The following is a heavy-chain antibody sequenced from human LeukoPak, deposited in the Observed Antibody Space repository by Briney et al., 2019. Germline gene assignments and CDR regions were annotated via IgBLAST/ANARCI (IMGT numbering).Heavy chain of an antibody. Sequence: SETLSLTCTVSGVSISSYYWSWIRQPPGKGLEWIGYIYYSGNTNYSPSLKSRVTISLDTSKNQFSLKLTSVTAADTAVYYCARVIGDSMTYGMDVWGQGTTVTVSS. J-gene: IGHJ6*02. D-gene: IGHD2-21*02. CDR1: GVSISSYY. CDR3: ARVIGDSMTYGMDV. CDR2: IYYSGNT. V-gene: IGHV4-59*08.